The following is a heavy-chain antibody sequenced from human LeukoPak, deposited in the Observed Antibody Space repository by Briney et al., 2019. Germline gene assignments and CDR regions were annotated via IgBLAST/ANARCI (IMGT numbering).Heavy chain of an antibody. V-gene: IGHV4-59*11. CDR2: IYYSGST. J-gene: IGHJ2*01. CDR1: GGSISSHY. D-gene: IGHD3-3*01. CDR3: ARVITIFGVVRGYFDL. Sequence: SETLSPTCTVSGGSISSHYWSWIRQPPGKGLEWIGYIYYSGSTNYNPSLKSRVTISVDTSKNQFSLKLSSVTAADTAVYYCARVITIFGVVRGYFDLWGRGTLVTVSS.